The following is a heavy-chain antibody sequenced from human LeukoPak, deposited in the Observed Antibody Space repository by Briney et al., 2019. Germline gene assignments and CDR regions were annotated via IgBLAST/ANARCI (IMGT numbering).Heavy chain of an antibody. D-gene: IGHD3-16*01. CDR1: GGSVSGYY. CDR3: ARHKAIHGGDAFDM. CDR2: IHYTGRA. Sequence: SETLSLTCTVSGGSVSGYYWIWIRQPPGKGLEWIGYIHYTGRATYNPSLKSRVTISIETSKNQFSLNLNSVTAADTAIYYCARHKAIHGGDAFDMWGQGTMVTVSS. J-gene: IGHJ3*02. V-gene: IGHV4-59*08.